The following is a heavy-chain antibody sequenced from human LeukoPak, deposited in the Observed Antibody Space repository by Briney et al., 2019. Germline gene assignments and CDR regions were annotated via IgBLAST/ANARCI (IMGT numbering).Heavy chain of an antibody. CDR3: TSDTYYYDSTGLGHWFDP. CDR1: GFTFSSYS. Sequence: TGGSLRLSCAASGFTFSSYSMNWVRQAPGKGLEWVSSISGISSYKYHADSLKGRFTISRDNAKNSLYLQMNSLRAEDTAVYYCTSDTYYYDSTGLGHWFDPWGQGTLVTVSS. D-gene: IGHD3-22*01. V-gene: IGHV3-21*04. CDR2: ISGISSYK. J-gene: IGHJ5*02.